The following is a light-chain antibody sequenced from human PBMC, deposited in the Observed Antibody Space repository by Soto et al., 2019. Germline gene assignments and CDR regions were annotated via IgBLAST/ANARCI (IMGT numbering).Light chain of an antibody. V-gene: IGLV1-36*01. CDR3: AAWDDSLNGQV. CDR2: YDD. J-gene: IGLJ1*01. Sequence: QSVLTQPPSVSEAPRQRVTISCSGSSSNIGNNAVNWYQQLPGKAPKLLIYYDDLLPSGVSDRFSGSKSGTSASLAISGLYSEDEADYYCAAWDDSLNGQVFGTGTKVTVL. CDR1: SSNIGNNA.